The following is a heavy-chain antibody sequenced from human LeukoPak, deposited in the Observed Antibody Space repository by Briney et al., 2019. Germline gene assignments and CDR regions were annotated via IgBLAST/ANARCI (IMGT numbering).Heavy chain of an antibody. CDR1: GFTFSSYA. D-gene: IGHD4/OR15-4a*01. V-gene: IGHV3-23*01. J-gene: IGHJ3*02. CDR2: ISGSGGST. CDR3: ARAGARQTNFNLLNPHDAFDI. Sequence: PGGSLRLSCAASGFTFSSYAMSWVRQAPGKGLEWVSAISGSGGSTYYADSVKGRFTISRDNSKNTLYLQMNSLRAEDTAVYYCARAGARQTNFNLLNPHDAFDIWGQGTMVTVSS.